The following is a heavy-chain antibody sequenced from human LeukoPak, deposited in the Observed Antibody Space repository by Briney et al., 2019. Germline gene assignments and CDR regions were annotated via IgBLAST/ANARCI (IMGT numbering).Heavy chain of an antibody. CDR1: GGPVSSSSYY. Sequence: TSGTLSLTCTVSGGPVSSSSYYWGWVRQSPEKGLECIGTIYYAGDTYYNPSLESRLTISVDTSKNQFSLKLRSVTAADTAVYYCATWDSGRYSQIDNWGQGTLVTASS. J-gene: IGHJ4*02. CDR3: ATWDSGRYSQIDN. D-gene: IGHD1-26*01. V-gene: IGHV4-39*01. CDR2: IYYAGDT.